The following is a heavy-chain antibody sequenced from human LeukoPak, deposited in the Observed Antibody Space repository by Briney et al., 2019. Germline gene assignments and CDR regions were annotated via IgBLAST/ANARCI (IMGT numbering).Heavy chain of an antibody. CDR3: ARYYGDYVTRGYFDY. Sequence: ASVKVSCKASGGTFSSYAISWVRQAPGQGLEWMGRIIPILGIANYAQKFQGRVTITADKSTSTAYMELSSLRSEDTAVYYCARYYGDYVTRGYFDYWGQGTLVTVSS. D-gene: IGHD4-17*01. CDR2: IIPILGIA. CDR1: GGTFSSYA. J-gene: IGHJ4*02. V-gene: IGHV1-69*04.